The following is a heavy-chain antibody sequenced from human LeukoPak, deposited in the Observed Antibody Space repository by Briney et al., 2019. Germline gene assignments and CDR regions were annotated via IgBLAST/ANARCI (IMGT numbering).Heavy chain of an antibody. J-gene: IGHJ4*02. V-gene: IGHV3-21*01. CDR3: ARESGIAAASYYFGY. Sequence: GGSLRLSCAASGFTFSSYSMNRVRQAPGKGLEWVSSISGSSSYIYYADSVKGRFTISRDNAKNSLYLQMNSLRAEDTAVYYCARESGIAAASYYFGYWGQGTLVTVSS. CDR1: GFTFSSYS. D-gene: IGHD6-13*01. CDR2: ISGSSSYI.